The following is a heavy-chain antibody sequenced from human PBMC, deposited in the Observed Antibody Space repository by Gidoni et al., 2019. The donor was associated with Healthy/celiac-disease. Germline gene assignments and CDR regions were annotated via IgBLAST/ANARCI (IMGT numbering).Heavy chain of an antibody. CDR1: GGSISSYY. CDR2: IYYSGST. D-gene: IGHD2-21*01. Sequence: QVQLQESGPGLVKPSETLSLTCTVSGGSISSYYWSWIRQPPGKGLEWIGYIYYSGSTNYNPSLKSRVTISVDTSKNQFSLKLSSVTAADTAVYYCARGDEVDAFDIWGQGTMVTVSS. V-gene: IGHV4-59*01. CDR3: ARGDEVDAFDI. J-gene: IGHJ3*02.